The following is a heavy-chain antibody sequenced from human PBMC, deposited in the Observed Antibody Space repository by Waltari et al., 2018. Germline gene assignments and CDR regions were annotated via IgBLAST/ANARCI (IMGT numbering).Heavy chain of an antibody. CDR3: ATSGMDLSGVTINWFDP. CDR1: EYIFRTYY. J-gene: IGHJ5*02. Sequence: EVQLVQPGAEGKKPGATVKISCKAWEYIFRTYYIHERRQAPGKGLEWMGRVDPADGKTIYADKFQGRIIITTNRPTRTVFMEVTSLTSDDAAVYYCATSGMDLSGVTINWFDPWGQGTLLTVSS. D-gene: IGHD3-9*01. CDR2: VDPADGKT. V-gene: IGHV1-69-2*01.